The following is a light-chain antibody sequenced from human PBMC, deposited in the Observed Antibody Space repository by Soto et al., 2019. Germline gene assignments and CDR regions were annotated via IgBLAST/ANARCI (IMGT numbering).Light chain of an antibody. CDR3: VQALPNPVT. J-gene: IGKJ4*01. CDR1: QSLLHSNGYNY. V-gene: IGKV2-28*01. Sequence: DIVMTQSPLSLPVTPGEPASISCRSSQSLLHSNGYNYLDWYLQKPGQSPQLLIYLGSNRASGVPDRFSGSGSGTDFTLKISRVEAEDIGIYYCVQALPNPVTFAGGTKVDIK. CDR2: LGS.